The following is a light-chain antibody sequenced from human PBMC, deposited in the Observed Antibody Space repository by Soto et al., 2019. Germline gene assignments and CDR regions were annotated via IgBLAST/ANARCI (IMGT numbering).Light chain of an antibody. J-gene: IGLJ3*02. CDR1: SSNVGSNS. CDR3: AVWDDSLSCWV. CDR2: RNN. V-gene: IGLV1-47*01. Sequence: QSVLTQPPSASGAPGQRVTISCSGSSSNVGSNSVYWYQQFPGTAPKLLIYRNNQRPSGVPDRFSGSKSGTSASLAISGLRSEDEADYYCAVWDDSLSCWVFGGGTQLTVL.